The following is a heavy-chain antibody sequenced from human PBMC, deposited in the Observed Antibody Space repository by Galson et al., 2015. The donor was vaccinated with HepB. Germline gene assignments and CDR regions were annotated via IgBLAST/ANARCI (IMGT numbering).Heavy chain of an antibody. V-gene: IGHV3-21*01. CDR2: ISSSSSYI. CDR3: ARDLRTTYCGGDCYSSYYYYGMDV. Sequence: SLRLSCAASGFTFSSYSMNRVRQAPGKGLEWVSSISSSSSYIYYADSVKGRFTISRDNAKNSLYLQMNSLRAEDTAVYYCARDLRTTYCGGDCYSSYYYYGMDVWGQGTTVTVSS. CDR1: GFTFSSYS. J-gene: IGHJ6*02. D-gene: IGHD2-21*02.